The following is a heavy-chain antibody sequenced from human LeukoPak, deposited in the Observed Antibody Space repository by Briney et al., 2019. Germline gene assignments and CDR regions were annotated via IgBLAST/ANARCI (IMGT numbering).Heavy chain of an antibody. CDR2: IIPIFGTA. CDR3: ARDRQRRAAALDAFDI. CDR1: GGTFTSYA. Sequence: GASVKVSCKASGGTFTSYAISWVRQAPGQGLEWMGGIIPIFGTANYAQKFQGRVTITADKSTSTAYMELSSLRSEDTAFYYCARDRQRRAAALDAFDIWGQGTMVTVSS. J-gene: IGHJ3*02. D-gene: IGHD6-13*01. V-gene: IGHV1-69*06.